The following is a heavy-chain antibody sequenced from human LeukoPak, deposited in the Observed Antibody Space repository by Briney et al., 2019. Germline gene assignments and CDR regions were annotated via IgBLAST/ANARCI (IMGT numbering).Heavy chain of an antibody. D-gene: IGHD6-19*01. V-gene: IGHV4-61*02. CDR2: IYTSGST. CDR3: AGDRGGSSGWYGFDY. Sequence: SQTLSLTCTVSGGSISSGSYYWSWIRQPAGRGLEWIGRIYTSGSTNYNPSLKSRVTISVDTSKNQFSLKLSSVTAADTAVYYCAGDRGGSSGWYGFDYWGQGTLVTVSS. J-gene: IGHJ4*02. CDR1: GGSISSGSYY.